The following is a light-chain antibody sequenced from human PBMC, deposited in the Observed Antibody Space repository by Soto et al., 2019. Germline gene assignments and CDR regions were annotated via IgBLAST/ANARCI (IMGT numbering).Light chain of an antibody. J-gene: IGKJ1*01. CDR1: QSVSSN. Sequence: IVMTQFPATLAVSPGERATLSCRASQSVSSNLAWYQQRPGQAPRLLIYGASTRATGIPARFSGSGSGTDFTLTISRLETEDFAAYYCQQYSNWPPGTFGQGTKVDIK. V-gene: IGKV3-15*01. CDR2: GAS. CDR3: QQYSNWPPGT.